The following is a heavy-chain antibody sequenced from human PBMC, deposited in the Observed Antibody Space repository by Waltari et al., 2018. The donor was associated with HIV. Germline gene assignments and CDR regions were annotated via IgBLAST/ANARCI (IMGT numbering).Heavy chain of an antibody. CDR2: ISYDGSNK. J-gene: IGHJ4*02. Sequence: QVQLVESGGGVVQPGRSLRLSSAASGSTFSSYGMNWVRQPPVKGLEWVAVISYDGSNKYYADSVKGRFTISRDNSKNTLYLQMNSLRAEDTAVYYCAKGSAPGNFDYWGQGTLVTVSS. CDR3: AKGSAPGNFDY. V-gene: IGHV3-30*18. CDR1: GSTFSSYG. D-gene: IGHD6-13*01.